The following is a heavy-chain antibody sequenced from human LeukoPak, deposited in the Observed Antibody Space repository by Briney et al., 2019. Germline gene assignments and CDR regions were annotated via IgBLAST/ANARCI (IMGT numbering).Heavy chain of an antibody. D-gene: IGHD2-15*01. CDR3: ARAVHCSGGSCYFDY. V-gene: IGHV4-59*08. Sequence: PSETLSLTCTVSGGSIISYYWSWIRQPPGKGLEWIGYIYYSGSTNYNPSLKSRVTISVGTSKNQFSLKLSSVTAADTAVYYCARAVHCSGGSCYFDYWGQGTLVTVSS. J-gene: IGHJ4*02. CDR2: IYYSGST. CDR1: GGSIISYY.